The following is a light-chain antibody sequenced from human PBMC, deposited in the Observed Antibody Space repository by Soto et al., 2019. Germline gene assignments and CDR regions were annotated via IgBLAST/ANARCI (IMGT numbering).Light chain of an antibody. Sequence: EIVMTQSPATLSVSPGVRATLSCRASQSVSSNLAWYQQKPGQAPRLLIYGASTRATGIPARFRGSGSGTEFTLTISNLQPDDFATYYCQQYDSMLGTFGPGTKVDIK. CDR1: QSVSSN. V-gene: IGKV3-15*01. J-gene: IGKJ1*01. CDR3: QQYDSMLGT. CDR2: GAS.